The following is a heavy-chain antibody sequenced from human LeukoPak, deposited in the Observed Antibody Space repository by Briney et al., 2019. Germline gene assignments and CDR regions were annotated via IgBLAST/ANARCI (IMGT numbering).Heavy chain of an antibody. CDR3: ARDLMGDWNYFYSRMDV. Sequence: AGSLSLTCAASGFTFSSYALHWVRQAPGQGLEWVAVISYGGSNKYCAHSVNGRFPSYRHNSNNPLYLQMHSLTAEATAVYYCARDLMGDWNYFYSRMDVWGQGPTVPLSS. D-gene: IGHD3-16*01. J-gene: IGHJ6*02. V-gene: IGHV3-30-3*01. CDR1: GFTFSSYA. CDR2: ISYGGSNK.